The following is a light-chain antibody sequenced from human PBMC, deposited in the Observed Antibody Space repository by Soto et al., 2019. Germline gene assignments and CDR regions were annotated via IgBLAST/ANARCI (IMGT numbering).Light chain of an antibody. CDR1: RSNIGSNT. J-gene: IGLJ2*01. CDR3: AAWDDSLNGVL. V-gene: IGLV1-44*01. Sequence: QSALTQPPSASGTPGQRVTISCSGSRSNIGSNTVNWYQQLPGTAPKLLIYSNNERPSGVPDRFSGSKSGTSASLAISGLQSEDEADYYCAAWDDSLNGVLFGGGTKLTVL. CDR2: SNN.